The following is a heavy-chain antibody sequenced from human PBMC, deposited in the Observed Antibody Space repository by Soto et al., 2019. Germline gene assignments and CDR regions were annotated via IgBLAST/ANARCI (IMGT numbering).Heavy chain of an antibody. CDR3: AKDLTRQLAYWLDP. J-gene: IGHJ5*02. D-gene: IGHD6-6*01. CDR2: INAHSGGT. CDR1: GFSFTGYY. V-gene: IGHV1-2*02. Sequence: GASVKVSCKASGFSFTGYYIHWPRPAPGQGPEWMGWINAHSGGTEFAQKFQGRVTLTRDTSISTAYMTLSGLKSDDTAVYYCAKDLTRQLAYWLDPWGQGTQVTVSS.